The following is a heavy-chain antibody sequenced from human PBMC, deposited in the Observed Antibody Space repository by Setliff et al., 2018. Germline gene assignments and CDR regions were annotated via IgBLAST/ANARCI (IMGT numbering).Heavy chain of an antibody. V-gene: IGHV3-48*04. CDR2: LNNDGTTI. D-gene: IGHD3-22*01. CDR1: GFTFSTYG. CDR3: ARALDSSGYYHAFDI. J-gene: IGHJ3*02. Sequence: QTGGSLRLSCATSGFTFSTYGLNWVRQAPGKGLEWISYLNNDGTTIYYADSVRGRFTISRDNARDSLYLQMNSLRAEDTAVYYCARALDSSGYYHAFDIWGQGTMVTVSS.